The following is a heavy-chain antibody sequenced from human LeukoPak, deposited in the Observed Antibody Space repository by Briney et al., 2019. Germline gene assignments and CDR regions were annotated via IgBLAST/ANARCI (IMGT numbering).Heavy chain of an antibody. Sequence: ETLSLTCTVSGGSISSYYWSWLRQPPGKGLEWIGYIYYSGSTNYNPSLKSRVTISVDTSKNQFSLKLSSVTAADTAVYYCARGNPPDYYDSSGYYSMGAPFDYWGQGTLVTVSS. CDR3: ARGNPPDYYDSSGYYSMGAPFDY. D-gene: IGHD3-22*01. V-gene: IGHV4-59*01. CDR1: GGSISSYY. CDR2: IYYSGST. J-gene: IGHJ4*02.